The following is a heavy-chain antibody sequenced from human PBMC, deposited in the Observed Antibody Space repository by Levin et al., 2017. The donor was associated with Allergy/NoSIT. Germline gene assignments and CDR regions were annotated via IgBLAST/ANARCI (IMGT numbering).Heavy chain of an antibody. CDR1: GFTVSSNY. V-gene: IGHV3-53*01. CDR3: ASYPSGSHVNH. Sequence: PGESLKISCAASGFTVSSNYMSWVRQAPGKGLEWVSVLYSGGNTYYADSVKGRFTISRDNSKNTVYLQMNSLRAEDTAVYYCASYPSGSHVNHWGQGTLVTVSS. D-gene: IGHD1-26*01. CDR2: LYSGGNT. J-gene: IGHJ5*02.